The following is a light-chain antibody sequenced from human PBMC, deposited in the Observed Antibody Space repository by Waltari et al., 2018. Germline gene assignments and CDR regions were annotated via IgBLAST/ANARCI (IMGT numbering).Light chain of an antibody. V-gene: IGLV3-9*01. CDR1: YIGTRS. Sequence: SYALTQPLSVSVALGQTATLSCGGSYIGTRSVHWYQQRPGQAPVLVIYRDSKRPSGGPERFSGSNSRNTATLTISRAQDGDEADYYCQVWDSSAEVFGGGTKLTVL. CDR3: QVWDSSAEV. CDR2: RDS. J-gene: IGLJ2*01.